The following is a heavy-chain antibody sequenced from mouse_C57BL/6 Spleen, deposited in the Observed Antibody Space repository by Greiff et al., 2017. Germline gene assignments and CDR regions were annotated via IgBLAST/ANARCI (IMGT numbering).Heavy chain of an antibody. CDR1: GFTFSDYG. CDR3: ALDGTGAMDY. D-gene: IGHD2-3*01. V-gene: IGHV5-17*01. CDR2: ISSGSSTI. J-gene: IGHJ4*01. Sequence: DVKLVESGGGLVKPGGSLKLSCAASGFTFSDYGMHWVRQAPEKGLEWVAYISSGSSTIYYADTVKGRFTISRDNAKNTLFLQMTSLRSEDTAMYYCALDGTGAMDYWGQGTSVTVSS.